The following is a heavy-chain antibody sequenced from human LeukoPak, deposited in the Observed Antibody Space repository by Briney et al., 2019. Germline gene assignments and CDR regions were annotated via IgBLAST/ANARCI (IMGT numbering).Heavy chain of an antibody. J-gene: IGHJ4*02. V-gene: IGHV3-11*04. Sequence: PGGSLRLSCAASGFTFSDYYMSWIRQAPGKGLEWVSYISYSGSTIYYTDSVKGRFTISRDNAKNSLYLQMNSLRAEDTAVYYCARDYRVGAAFDYWGQGTLVTVSS. CDR3: ARDYRVGAAFDY. CDR1: GFTFSDYY. D-gene: IGHD1-26*01. CDR2: ISYSGSTI.